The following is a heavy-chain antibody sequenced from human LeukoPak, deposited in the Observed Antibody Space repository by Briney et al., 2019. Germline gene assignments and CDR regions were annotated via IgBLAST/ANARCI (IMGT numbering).Heavy chain of an antibody. CDR3: TKPDCPSTSCYTLDY. J-gene: IGHJ4*02. V-gene: IGHV3-66*01. D-gene: IGHD2-2*02. CDR2: IYSGGST. CDR1: GFTVSSNY. Sequence: PGGSLRLSCAASGFTVSSNYMSWVRQAPGKGLEWVSVIYSGGSTYYADSVKGRFTISRDNSKNTLYLQMNSLRAEDTAVYYCTKPDCPSTSCYTLDYWGQGILVTVSS.